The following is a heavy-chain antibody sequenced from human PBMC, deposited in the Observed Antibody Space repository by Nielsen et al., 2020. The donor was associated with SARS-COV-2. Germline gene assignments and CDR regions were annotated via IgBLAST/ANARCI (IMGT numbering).Heavy chain of an antibody. CDR3: VRDSSVVIWSGYPVD. CDR1: GFPFSSYN. D-gene: IGHD3-3*01. V-gene: IGHV3-48*04. J-gene: IGHJ4*02. CDR2: ISSSGTII. Sequence: GGSLRLSCAASGFPFSSYNMNWVRQAPGKGLEWVSYISSSGTIIHYADSVRGRFTISRDNAKSSLYLQMSSLRVEDTAVYYCVRDSSVVIWSGYPVDWGQGTLVTVSS.